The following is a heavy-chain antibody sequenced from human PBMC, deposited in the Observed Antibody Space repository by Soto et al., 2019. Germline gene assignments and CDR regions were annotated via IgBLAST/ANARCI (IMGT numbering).Heavy chain of an antibody. Sequence: GESLKISCRTSGYKFTSSWITWVRQMPGKGLEWMGIIFPSDSDTRYSPSFQGQVTISADRSTSTVFLQWASLKASDTAVYFCARKDKSGYFNWFDPWGQGTLVTVSS. V-gene: IGHV5-51*01. CDR1: GYKFTSSW. CDR3: ARKDKSGYFNWFDP. CDR2: IFPSDSDT. J-gene: IGHJ5*02. D-gene: IGHD3-22*01.